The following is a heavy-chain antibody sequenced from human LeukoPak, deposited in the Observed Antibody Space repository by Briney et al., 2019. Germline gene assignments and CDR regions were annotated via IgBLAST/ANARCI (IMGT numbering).Heavy chain of an antibody. J-gene: IGHJ5*02. Sequence: ASVKVSCKASGYTFTSYGISWVRQATGQGREWMGWISAYNGNTNYAQKLQGRVTMTTDTSTSTAYMELRSLRSDDTAVYYCARATPMVRGVIIGSTYWFDPWGQGTLVTVSS. CDR1: GYTFTSYG. CDR2: ISAYNGNT. V-gene: IGHV1-18*01. D-gene: IGHD3-10*01. CDR3: ARATPMVRGVIIGSTYWFDP.